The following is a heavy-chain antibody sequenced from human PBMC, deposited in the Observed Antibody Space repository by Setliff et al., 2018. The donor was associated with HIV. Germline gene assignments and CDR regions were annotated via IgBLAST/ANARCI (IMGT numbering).Heavy chain of an antibody. V-gene: IGHV3-48*01. J-gene: IGHJ5*02. D-gene: IGHD2-15*01. Sequence: GESLRLSCAASGFTFSYYSMNWVRQAPGKGLEWVSYISSSSDTIYYADSVKGRFTISRDNAKNSLYLQMNSLRAGDTAVYYCARGVVVAAHNWFDPWGQGTLVTVSS. CDR3: ARGVVVAAHNWFDP. CDR2: ISSSSDTI. CDR1: GFTFSYYS.